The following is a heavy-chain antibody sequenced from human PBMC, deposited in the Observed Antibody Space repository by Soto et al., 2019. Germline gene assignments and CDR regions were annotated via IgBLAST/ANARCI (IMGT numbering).Heavy chain of an antibody. CDR3: ARDLKTRHCDY. CDR1: GFAFSGYA. D-gene: IGHD4-17*01. V-gene: IGHV3-33*01. J-gene: IGHJ4*02. CDR2: IWYDGSNT. Sequence: GGSLRLSCAASGFAFSGYAMHWVRQAPGKGLEWVAIIWYDGSNTYYADSVKGRFTISRDNSKNMVYPQMNSLRAEDTAVYYCARDLKTRHCDYWGQGTLVTVSS.